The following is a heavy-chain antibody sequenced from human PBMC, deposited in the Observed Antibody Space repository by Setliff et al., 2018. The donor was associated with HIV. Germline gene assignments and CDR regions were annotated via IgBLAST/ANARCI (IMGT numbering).Heavy chain of an antibody. Sequence: ASVKVSCKISGYTLTELSIHWVRQAPGKGLEWMANFDPEDGETFYAQKFQGRLTITRDTSANTAYMELSNLRSEDTAVYYCVRRATAAEVFDYWGQGTLVTVSS. CDR1: GYTLTELS. CDR2: FDPEDGET. D-gene: IGHD6-13*01. J-gene: IGHJ4*02. CDR3: VRRATAAEVFDY. V-gene: IGHV1-24*01.